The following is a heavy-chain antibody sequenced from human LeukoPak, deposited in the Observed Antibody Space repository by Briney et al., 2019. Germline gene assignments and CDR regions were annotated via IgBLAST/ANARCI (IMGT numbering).Heavy chain of an antibody. Sequence: PGGSLRLSCAASGFIFRSYDMSWVRQAPGKGLAWVSTITGSGGSTYYADSVKGRFTISRDNSKNTLYLQMNSLRAEDTAVYYCTTVGLWFGEFIDAFDIWGQGTMVTVSS. CDR2: ITGSGGST. CDR3: TTVGLWFGEFIDAFDI. V-gene: IGHV3-23*01. J-gene: IGHJ3*02. CDR1: GFIFRSYD. D-gene: IGHD3-10*01.